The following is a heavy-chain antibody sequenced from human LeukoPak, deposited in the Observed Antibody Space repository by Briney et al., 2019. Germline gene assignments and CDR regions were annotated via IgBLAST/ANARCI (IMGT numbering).Heavy chain of an antibody. Sequence: PSGTLSLTCAVYGGSFSGYYWSWIRQPPGKGLEWIGEINHSGSTNYNPSLKSRVTISVDTSKNQFSLKLSSVTAADTAVYYCVRGRVAVNWGQGTLVTVSS. J-gene: IGHJ4*02. D-gene: IGHD2-15*01. CDR2: INHSGST. CDR3: VRGRVAVN. V-gene: IGHV4-34*01. CDR1: GGSFSGYY.